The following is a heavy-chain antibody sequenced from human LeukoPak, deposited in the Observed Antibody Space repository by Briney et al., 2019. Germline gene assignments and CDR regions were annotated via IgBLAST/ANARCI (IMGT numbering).Heavy chain of an antibody. CDR1: GFTFSSYS. CDR3: ARDTPGYCSGGSCYKI. CDR2: ISSSSSYI. V-gene: IGHV3-21*01. D-gene: IGHD2-15*01. J-gene: IGHJ4*02. Sequence: GGSLRLSCAASGFTFSSYSMNWVRQAPGKGLEWVSSISSSSSYIHYADSVKGRFTISRDNAKNSLYLQMNSLRAGDTAVYYCARDTPGYCSGGSCYKIWGQGTLVTVSS.